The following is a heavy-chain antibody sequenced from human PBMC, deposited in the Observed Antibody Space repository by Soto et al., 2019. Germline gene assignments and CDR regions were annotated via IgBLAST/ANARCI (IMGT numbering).Heavy chain of an antibody. V-gene: IGHV4-30-4*01. Sequence: SETLSLTCTVSGGSISSGDYYWSWIRQPPGKGLEWIGYIYYSGSTYYNPSLKSRVTISVDTSKNQFSLKLSSVTAADTAVYYCARDPMIVVVPDYYYYGMDVWGQGTTVT. CDR1: GGSISSGDYY. CDR2: IYYSGST. D-gene: IGHD3-22*01. J-gene: IGHJ6*02. CDR3: ARDPMIVVVPDYYYYGMDV.